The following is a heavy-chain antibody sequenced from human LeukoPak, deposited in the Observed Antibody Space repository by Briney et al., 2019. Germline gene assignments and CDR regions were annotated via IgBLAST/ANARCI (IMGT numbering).Heavy chain of an antibody. CDR1: GFTFSSYA. Sequence: GGSLRLSCAASGFTFSSYAMHWVRQAPGKGLEWVAVISYDGSNKYYADSVKGRLTISRDNSKNTLYLQMNSLRAEDTAIYYCVKDLGAGGGSVFGHWGQGVLVTVSS. CDR3: VKDLGAGGGSVFGH. CDR2: ISYDGSNK. J-gene: IGHJ4*02. V-gene: IGHV3-30-3*01. D-gene: IGHD3-10*01.